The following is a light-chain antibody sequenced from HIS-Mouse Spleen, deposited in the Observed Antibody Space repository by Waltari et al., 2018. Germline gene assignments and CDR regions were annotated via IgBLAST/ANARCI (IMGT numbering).Light chain of an antibody. V-gene: IGLV3-10*01. CDR2: EDS. CDR3: YSTDSSGNHRV. Sequence: SYELTQPPSVSVSPGQTARITCSGDALPKKYAYWYQQKSGQAPVLVIYEDSKRPSGSPARLSGSSSGTMATVTISGAQVEDEADYYCYSTDSSGNHRVFGGGTKLTVL. J-gene: IGLJ2*01. CDR1: ALPKKY.